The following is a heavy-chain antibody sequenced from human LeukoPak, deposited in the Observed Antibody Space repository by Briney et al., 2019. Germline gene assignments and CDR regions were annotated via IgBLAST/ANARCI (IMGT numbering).Heavy chain of an antibody. CDR3: AKAQDTAMALFDY. V-gene: IGHV3-9*01. J-gene: IGHJ4*02. Sequence: GGSLRLSCAASGFTFDGYAMHWVRQAPGKGLEWVSGISWNSGSIGYADSVKGRFTISRDNAKNSLYLQMNSLRAEDTALYYCAKAQDTAMALFDYWGQGTLVTVSS. CDR2: ISWNSGSI. CDR1: GFTFDGYA. D-gene: IGHD5-18*01.